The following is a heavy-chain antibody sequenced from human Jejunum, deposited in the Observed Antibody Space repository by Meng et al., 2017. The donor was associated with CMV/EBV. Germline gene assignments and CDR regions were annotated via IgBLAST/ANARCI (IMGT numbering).Heavy chain of an antibody. Sequence: QILLQQSGPGQVKPSQTLSLTCDFSGDSVFSNSAAWNWIRQSPSRGLEWLGMTYYRSKWYNDYAASVESRITINPDTSKNQFSLQLNYVTPDDTAVYYCARIAWNVAAFWGQGTLVTVSS. J-gene: IGHJ4*02. CDR2: TYYRSKWYN. D-gene: IGHD1-1*01. V-gene: IGHV6-1*01. CDR1: GDSVFSNSAA. CDR3: ARIAWNVAAF.